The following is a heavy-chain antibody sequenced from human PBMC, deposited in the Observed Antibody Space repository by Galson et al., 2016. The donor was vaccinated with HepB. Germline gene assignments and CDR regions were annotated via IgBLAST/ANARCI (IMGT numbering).Heavy chain of an antibody. Sequence: QSGAEVKKPGASLKISCKISGYIFSLYALHWVRQDPGQGLEWMGWLNTGNGDTRYSQNFQDRVTITSDTSATTAYMELSSLRSEDTAVYYGARSQGYYNSGNYDWFDYWGQGTLVSVSS. CDR3: ARSQGYYNSGNYDWFDY. D-gene: IGHD3-10*01. CDR2: LNTGNGDT. CDR1: GYIFSLYA. V-gene: IGHV1-3*04. J-gene: IGHJ4*02.